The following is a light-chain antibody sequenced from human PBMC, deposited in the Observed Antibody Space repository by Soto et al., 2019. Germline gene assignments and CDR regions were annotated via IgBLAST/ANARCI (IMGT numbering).Light chain of an antibody. V-gene: IGLV2-14*01. CDR2: DVS. J-gene: IGLJ1*01. Sequence: QSVLTQPASVSGSPGQSITISCTGTSSDVGGYNYVSWYQQYPGKAPKLMIFDVSSRPSGVSNRFSGSKSGNTASLTISGLQAEDEADYYCSSYANGGTSGFGTGTKVTVL. CDR1: SSDVGGYNY. CDR3: SSYANGGTSG.